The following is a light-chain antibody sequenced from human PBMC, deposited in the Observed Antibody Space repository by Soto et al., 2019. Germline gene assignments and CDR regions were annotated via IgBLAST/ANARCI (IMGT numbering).Light chain of an antibody. CDR1: QSISSW. CDR2: DAS. Sequence: DIQMTQSPSTLSASVGDRVTITCRASQSISSWLAWYQQKPGKAPKLLIYDASSLESGVPPRFSGTGSGTEFTLTISSLQPDDSATYYCQHYNSYSYTFGQGTRLEIK. CDR3: QHYNSYSYT. V-gene: IGKV1-5*01. J-gene: IGKJ5*01.